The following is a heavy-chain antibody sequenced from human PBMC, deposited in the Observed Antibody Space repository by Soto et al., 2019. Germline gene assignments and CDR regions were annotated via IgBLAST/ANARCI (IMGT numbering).Heavy chain of an antibody. V-gene: IGHV4-39*01. CDR1: GGFISSSSYY. CDR2: IYYSGST. Sequence: SEALSLTCTVSGGFISSSSYYWVWIRQPPGKGLEWIGSIYYSGSTYYNPSLKSRVTISVDTSKNQFSLKLSSVTAADTAVYYCARSIGPYYDYIWGPWGQGTLVTVSS. CDR3: ARSIGPYYDYIWGP. J-gene: IGHJ5*02. D-gene: IGHD3-16*01.